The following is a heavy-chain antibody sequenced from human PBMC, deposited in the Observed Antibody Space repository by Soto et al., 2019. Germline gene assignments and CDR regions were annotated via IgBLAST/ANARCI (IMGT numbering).Heavy chain of an antibody. CDR1: GCTFSSYA. D-gene: IGHD6-6*01. J-gene: IGHJ4*02. V-gene: IGHV3-23*01. CDR2: ISGSGGST. Sequence: GGSLRLSCAASGCTFSSYAMSWVRQAPGKGLEWVSAISGSGGSTYYADSVKGRFTISRDNSKNTLYLQMNSLRAEDTAVYYCAKDREAIVPLQNAFDYWGQGTLFSVSS. CDR3: AKDREAIVPLQNAFDY.